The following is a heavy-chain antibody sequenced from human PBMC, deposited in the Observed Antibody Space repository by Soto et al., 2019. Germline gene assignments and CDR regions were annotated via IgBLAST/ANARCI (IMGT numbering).Heavy chain of an antibody. CDR3: ARDPAPSGWYDY. V-gene: IGHV3-23*01. D-gene: IGHD6-19*01. J-gene: IGHJ4*02. CDR2: ISGSGGST. CDR1: GFTFSSYA. Sequence: GGSLRLSSAASGFTFSSYAMSWVRQAPGKGLEWVSAISGSGGSTYYADSVKGRFTISRDNSKNTLYLQMSSLRAEDTAVYYCARDPAPSGWYDYWGQGTLVTVSS.